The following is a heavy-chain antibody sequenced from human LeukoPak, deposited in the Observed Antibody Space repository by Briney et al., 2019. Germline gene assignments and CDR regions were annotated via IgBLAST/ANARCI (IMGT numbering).Heavy chain of an antibody. D-gene: IGHD1-26*01. CDR3: ARGVAGATTSSMVFDY. V-gene: IGHV3-11*01. CDR2: ISSSGSAI. CDR1: GFTFSDYY. Sequence: GGSLRLSCAASGFTFSDYYMSWIRQAPGKGLEWVSYISSSGSAIYYADSVKGRFTISRDNAKNSLYLQMNSLRGEDTAVYYCARGVAGATTSSMVFDYWGQGTLVTVSS. J-gene: IGHJ4*02.